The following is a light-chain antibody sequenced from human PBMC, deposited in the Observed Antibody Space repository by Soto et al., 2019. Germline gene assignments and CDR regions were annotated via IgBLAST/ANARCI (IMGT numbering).Light chain of an antibody. CDR2: ANT. V-gene: IGLV1-40*01. Sequence: QSVLTQPPSVSGAPGQTVTVSCTGKTSNIGAGFDVHWYQQRPGTAPKLLIYANTNRPSGVPDRFSGSKSGTSASLAISGLQSEDEADYYCAAWDDSLNGFYVFGTGTKLTVL. CDR1: TSNIGAGFD. CDR3: AAWDDSLNGFYV. J-gene: IGLJ1*01.